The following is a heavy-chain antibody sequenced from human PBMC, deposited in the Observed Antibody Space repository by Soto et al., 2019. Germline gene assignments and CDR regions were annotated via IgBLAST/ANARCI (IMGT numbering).Heavy chain of an antibody. CDR3: ARDEGAYDMLTGYYKAHHFDY. J-gene: IGHJ4*02. CDR1: GYTFTHFY. V-gene: IGHV1-18*01. D-gene: IGHD3-9*01. CDR2: ISPNNFNT. Sequence: QVQLVQSGAEVKKPGDSVKVSCSASGYTFTHFYITWVRQAPGQGLEWMGAISPNNFNTNFAQKFQGRVTLTTDTSTITAYMELRSLRSDYTAVYYCARDEGAYDMLTGYYKAHHFDYWGQGVLVTVSS.